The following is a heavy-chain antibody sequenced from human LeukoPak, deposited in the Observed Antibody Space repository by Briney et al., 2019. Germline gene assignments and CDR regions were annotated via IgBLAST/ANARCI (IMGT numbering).Heavy chain of an antibody. Sequence: SETLSLTCTVSGGSISSYYWSWIRQPPGKGLEWIGYIYYSGSTNYNPSLKSRVTMSVDTSKNQFSLKLSSVTAADTAVYYCARDCSGGSCYLGYNWFDPWGQGTLVTVSS. D-gene: IGHD2-15*01. J-gene: IGHJ5*02. V-gene: IGHV4-59*12. CDR3: ARDCSGGSCYLGYNWFDP. CDR1: GGSISSYY. CDR2: IYYSGST.